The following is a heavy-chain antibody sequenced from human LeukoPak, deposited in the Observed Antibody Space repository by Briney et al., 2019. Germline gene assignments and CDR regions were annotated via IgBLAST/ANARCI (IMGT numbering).Heavy chain of an antibody. CDR3: ASAMVRGVIPSPFDY. V-gene: IGHV4-34*01. CDR1: GGSFSGYY. J-gene: IGHJ4*02. Sequence: SETLSLTCAVYGGSFSGYYWSWIRQPPGKGLEWIGEINHSGSTNYNPSLKSRVTISVDTSKNQFSLKLSSVTAADTAVYYCASAMVRGVIPSPFDYWGQGTLVTVSS. CDR2: INHSGST. D-gene: IGHD3-10*01.